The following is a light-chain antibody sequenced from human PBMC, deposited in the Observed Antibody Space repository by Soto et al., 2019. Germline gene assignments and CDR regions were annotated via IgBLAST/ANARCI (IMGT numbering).Light chain of an antibody. CDR3: QQYNSYSEA. CDR1: QGIATF. CDR2: GAS. V-gene: IGKV1-9*01. Sequence: DIQLTQSPAFLSASLGDRVSITCRASQGIATFLAWYQQKPREAPRLLIYGASTLNSGVPSRFSGSGSGTEFTLTISSLQSDDFATYYCQQYNSYSEAFGQGTKVDI. J-gene: IGKJ1*01.